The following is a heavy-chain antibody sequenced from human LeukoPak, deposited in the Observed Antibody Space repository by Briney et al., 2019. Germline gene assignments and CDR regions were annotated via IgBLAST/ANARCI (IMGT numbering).Heavy chain of an antibody. Sequence: GVSLRLSCAASGFTFSSYAMSWVRQAPGWGLEWVSGISGTGGSTYYADSVKGRFTISRDNSKNTLYLQMDSLRAEDTALYYCAKDTDFWSGYSFDPWGQGTLVTVSS. CDR3: AKDTDFWSGYSFDP. CDR2: ISGTGGST. CDR1: GFTFSSYA. V-gene: IGHV3-23*01. J-gene: IGHJ5*02. D-gene: IGHD3-3*01.